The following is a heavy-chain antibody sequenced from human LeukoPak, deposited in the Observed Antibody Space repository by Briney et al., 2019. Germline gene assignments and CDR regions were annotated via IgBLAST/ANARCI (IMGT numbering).Heavy chain of an antibody. Sequence: MSGGSLRLSCAASGFTFSSYSMNWVRQAPGKGLEWVSSISSSSSYIYYADSVKGRFTISRDNAKNSLYLQMNSLRAEDTAVYYCARESTPEPGVVPGASYYYYYMDVWGKGTTVTVSS. CDR2: ISSSSSYI. J-gene: IGHJ6*03. CDR3: ARESTPEPGVVPGASYYYYYMDV. CDR1: GFTFSSYS. D-gene: IGHD2-2*01. V-gene: IGHV3-21*01.